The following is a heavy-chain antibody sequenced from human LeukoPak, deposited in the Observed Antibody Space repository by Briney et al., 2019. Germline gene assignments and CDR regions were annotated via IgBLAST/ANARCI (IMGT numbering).Heavy chain of an antibody. Sequence: SETLSLTCDVSGGSRINAGWWSWVRQPPGEGLEWIGEIFHSGNTKYNPSLESRVTISVDKSNHQFTLEMKSVTAADTAIYYCARDLGYYYGLDIWSRGTTVTVSS. CDR3: ARDLGYYYGLDI. V-gene: IGHV4-4*02. CDR2: IFHSGNT. CDR1: GGSRINAGW. J-gene: IGHJ6*02. D-gene: IGHD3-16*01.